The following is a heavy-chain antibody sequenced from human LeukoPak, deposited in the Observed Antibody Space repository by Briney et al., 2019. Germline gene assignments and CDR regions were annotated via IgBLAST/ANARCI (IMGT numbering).Heavy chain of an antibody. D-gene: IGHD6-6*01. Sequence: PGGSLRLSCAASGFTFSSYAMSWVRQAPGKGLEWVSAISGSGGSTYYADSVRGRFTISRDNSKNTLYLQMNSLRAEDTAVYYCAKATEYSSSSDFDYWGQGTLVTVSS. CDR1: GFTFSSYA. CDR2: ISGSGGST. CDR3: AKATEYSSSSDFDY. J-gene: IGHJ4*02. V-gene: IGHV3-23*01.